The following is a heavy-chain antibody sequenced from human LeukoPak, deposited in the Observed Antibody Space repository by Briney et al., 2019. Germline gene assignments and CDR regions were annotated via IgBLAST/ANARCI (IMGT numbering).Heavy chain of an antibody. D-gene: IGHD1-26*01. CDR2: INHSGST. CDR3: AREPGATRAFDI. V-gene: IGHV4-34*01. J-gene: IGHJ3*02. Sequence: SETLSLTCAVYGGSFSGYYWSWIRQPPGKGLEWIGEINHSGSTNYNPSLKSRVTISVDTSKNQFSLKLSSVTAADTAVYYCAREPGATRAFDIWGQGTMVTVSS. CDR1: GGSFSGYY.